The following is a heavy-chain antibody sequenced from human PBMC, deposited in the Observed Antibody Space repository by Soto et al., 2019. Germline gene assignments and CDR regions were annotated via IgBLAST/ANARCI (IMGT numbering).Heavy chain of an antibody. CDR2: ISAYNGNT. Sequence: GASVKVSCKASGGTFNRYAISWVRQAPGQGLEWMGWISAYNGNTNYAQKLQGRVTMTTDTSTSTAYMELRSLRSDDTAVYYCARVADYGGNADAFDIWGQGTMVTVSS. CDR3: ARVADYGGNADAFDI. CDR1: GGTFNRYA. J-gene: IGHJ3*02. D-gene: IGHD4-17*01. V-gene: IGHV1-18*01.